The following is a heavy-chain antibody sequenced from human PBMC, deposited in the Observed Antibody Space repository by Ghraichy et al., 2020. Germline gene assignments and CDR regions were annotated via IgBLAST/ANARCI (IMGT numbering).Heavy chain of an antibody. CDR3: ASIAAYYDSSERAFDP. CDR2: ISAYNGNT. CDR1: GYTFTSYG. J-gene: IGHJ5*02. Sequence: ASVKVSCKASGYTFTSYGISWVRQAPGQGLEWMGWISAYNGNTNYAQKLQGRVTMTTDTSTSTAYMELRSLRSDDTAVYYCASIAAYYDSSERAFDPWGQGTLVTVSS. V-gene: IGHV1-18*04. D-gene: IGHD3-22*01.